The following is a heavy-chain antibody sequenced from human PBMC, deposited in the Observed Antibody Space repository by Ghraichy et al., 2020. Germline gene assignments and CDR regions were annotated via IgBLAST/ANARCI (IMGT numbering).Heavy chain of an antibody. D-gene: IGHD3-22*01. V-gene: IGHV4-39*01. Sequence: SETLSLTCTVSGGSISSSSYYWGWIRQPPGKGLEWIGSIYYSGSTYYNPSLKSRVTISVDTSKNQFSLKLSSVTAADTAVYYCARRRTYYYDSSGRQPDSYYFDYWGQGTLVTVSS. CDR3: ARRRTYYYDSSGRQPDSYYFDY. CDR1: GGSISSSSYY. J-gene: IGHJ4*02. CDR2: IYYSGST.